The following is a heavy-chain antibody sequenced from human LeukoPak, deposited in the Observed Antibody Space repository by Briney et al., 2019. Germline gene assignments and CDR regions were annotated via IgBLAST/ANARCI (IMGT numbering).Heavy chain of an antibody. CDR3: ARDSSSWYYFDY. Sequence: ASVKVSCKASGYTFTGYYMHWVRQAPGQGLEWMGWINPNSGGTNYAQKFQGRVTMTRDTSISTAYMELSRLRSDDTAVYYCARDSSSWYYFDYWGQGTPVTVSS. D-gene: IGHD6-13*01. V-gene: IGHV1-2*02. J-gene: IGHJ4*02. CDR2: INPNSGGT. CDR1: GYTFTGYY.